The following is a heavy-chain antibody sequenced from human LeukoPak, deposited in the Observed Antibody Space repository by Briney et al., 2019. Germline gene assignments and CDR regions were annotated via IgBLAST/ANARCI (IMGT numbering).Heavy chain of an antibody. CDR1: GFTFDDYA. CDR3: AKDTSPRGITGTTADY. CDR2: ISWNSGSI. Sequence: GGSLRLSCAASGFTFDDYAMHWVRQAPGKGLEWVSGISWNSGSIGYADSVKGRFTISRDNAKNSLYLQMNSLRAEDTALYYCAKDTSPRGITGTTADYWGQGTLVTVSS. V-gene: IGHV3-9*01. D-gene: IGHD1-7*01. J-gene: IGHJ4*02.